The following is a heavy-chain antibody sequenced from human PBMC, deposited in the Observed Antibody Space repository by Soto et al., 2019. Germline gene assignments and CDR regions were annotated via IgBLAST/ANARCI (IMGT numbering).Heavy chain of an antibody. CDR3: ATGSIALDN. V-gene: IGHV3-33*03. Sequence: QVQLVESGGGVVRPGASLRLSCAAFANYAMHWVRQAPGQGLEWVAAIWFDGTYKGYVDSVKGRFTISRDNAENRLYLQMDSLRVEDTALYYCATGSIALDNWGQGTLVTVSS. D-gene: IGHD6-13*01. J-gene: IGHJ4*02. CDR2: IWFDGTYK. CDR1: FANYA.